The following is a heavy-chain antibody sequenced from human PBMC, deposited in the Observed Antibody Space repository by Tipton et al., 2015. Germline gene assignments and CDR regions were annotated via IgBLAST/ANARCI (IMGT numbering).Heavy chain of an antibody. CDR2: TYYRSKWYN. CDR1: GDSVSSNSAT. CDR3: ARGAQHSTWS. V-gene: IGHV6-1*01. D-gene: IGHD6-13*01. Sequence: GLVKPSQSLSLTCGISGDSVSSNSATWNWFRRSPSRGLEWLGRTYYRSKWYNDYAVSVKSRITINPDTSKNQLSLQLNSVTPEDTAVYYCARGAQHSTWSWGQGTLVTVSS. J-gene: IGHJ5*02.